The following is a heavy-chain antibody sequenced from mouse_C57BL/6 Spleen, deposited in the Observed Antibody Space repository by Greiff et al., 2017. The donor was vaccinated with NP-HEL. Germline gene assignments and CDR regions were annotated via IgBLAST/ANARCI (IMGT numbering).Heavy chain of an antibody. CDR3: AITTVVATRYFDV. CDR1: GYAFSSSW. Sequence: VQLVESGPELVKPGASVKISCKASGYAFSSSWMNWVKQRPGKGLEWIGRIYPGDGDTNYNGKFKGKATLTADKSSSTAYMQLSSLTSEDSAVYFCAITTVVATRYFDVWGTGTTVTVSS. V-gene: IGHV1-82*01. CDR2: IYPGDGDT. D-gene: IGHD1-1*01. J-gene: IGHJ1*03.